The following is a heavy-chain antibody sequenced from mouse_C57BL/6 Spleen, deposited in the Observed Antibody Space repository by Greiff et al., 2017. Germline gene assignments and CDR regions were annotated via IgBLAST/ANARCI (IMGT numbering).Heavy chain of an antibody. V-gene: IGHV1-54*01. D-gene: IGHD2-4*01. J-gene: IGHJ3*01. CDR2: INPGRGGT. Sequence: QVQLQQSGAELVRPGTSVKVSCKASGYAFTNYLIEWVKQRPGQGLEWIGVINPGRGGTNYNEKFKGKATLTADKSSSTAYMQLSSLTSEDSAVYVCAREGVYDYDGFAYWGQGTLVTVSA. CDR3: AREGVYDYDGFAY. CDR1: GYAFTNYL.